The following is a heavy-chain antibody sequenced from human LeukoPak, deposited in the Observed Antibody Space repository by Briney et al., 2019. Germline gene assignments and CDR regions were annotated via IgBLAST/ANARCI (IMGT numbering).Heavy chain of an antibody. CDR1: GFTFSSHW. CDR2: IDNDGTDT. J-gene: IGHJ3*02. D-gene: IGHD3-22*01. CDR3: ARGGFHHGFDI. Sequence: GGSLRLSCAASGFTFSSHWMYWVRQAPGKGLVYVSRIDNDGTDTTFADSVKGRFTISRDNAKNTLYLQMNSLRAEDTAMYYCARGGFHHGFDIWGQGTMVAVSS. V-gene: IGHV3-74*01.